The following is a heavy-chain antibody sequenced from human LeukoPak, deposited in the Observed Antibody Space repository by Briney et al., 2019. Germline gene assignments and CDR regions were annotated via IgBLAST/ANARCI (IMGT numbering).Heavy chain of an antibody. Sequence: GGSLRLSCAASGFRFGTYAMTWVRQAPGKGLEWVSVVSGSGDSTTYADSVKGRFTISRDTSRDTVFLQMTSLRDEDTAVYYCAKSRNPFIGGAECLQHWGQDTLVTVSS. D-gene: IGHD3-16*01. CDR3: AKSRNPFIGGAECLQH. J-gene: IGHJ1*01. V-gene: IGHV3-23*01. CDR1: GFRFGTYA. CDR2: VSGSGDST.